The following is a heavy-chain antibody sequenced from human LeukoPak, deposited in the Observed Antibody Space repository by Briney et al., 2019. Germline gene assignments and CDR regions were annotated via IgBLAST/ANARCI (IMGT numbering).Heavy chain of an antibody. CDR1: GFTFSSYA. CDR3: AKDGWFGEPTNWFDP. J-gene: IGHJ5*02. D-gene: IGHD3-10*01. Sequence: GGSLRLSCAASGFTFSSYAMGWVRQAPGKGLEWVSSISGSGGSTYYADSVKGRFTISRDNSKNTLYLQMNSLRAEDTAVYYCAKDGWFGEPTNWFDPWGQGTLVTVSS. V-gene: IGHV3-23*01. CDR2: ISGSGGST.